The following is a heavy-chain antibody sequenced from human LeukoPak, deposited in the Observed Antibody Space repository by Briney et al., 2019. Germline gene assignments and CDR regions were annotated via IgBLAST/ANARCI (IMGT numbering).Heavy chain of an antibody. Sequence: KPSETLSLTCTVSGGSISSSSYYWGWIRQPPGKGLEWIGSIYYSGSTYYNPSLKSRVTLSVDTSKNQFSLKLSSVTAADTAVYYCARHFYDILTDTWAYGMDVWGQGTTVTVSS. J-gene: IGHJ6*02. V-gene: IGHV4-39*01. CDR2: IYYSGST. CDR1: GGSISSSSYY. CDR3: ARHFYDILTDTWAYGMDV. D-gene: IGHD3-9*01.